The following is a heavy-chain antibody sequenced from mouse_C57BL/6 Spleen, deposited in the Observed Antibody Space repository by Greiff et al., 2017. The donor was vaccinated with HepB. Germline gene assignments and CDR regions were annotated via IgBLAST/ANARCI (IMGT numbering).Heavy chain of an antibody. V-gene: IGHV1-4*01. J-gene: IGHJ4*01. CDR1: GYTFTSYT. Sequence: VQLQQSGAELARPGASVKMSCKASGYTFTSYTMHWVKQRPGQGLDWIGYINPSSGYTKYNQKFKDKATLTADKSSSTAYMQLSSLTSEDSAVYYCAYDYDEGYYAMDYWGQGTSVTVSS. D-gene: IGHD2-4*01. CDR2: INPSSGYT. CDR3: AYDYDEGYYAMDY.